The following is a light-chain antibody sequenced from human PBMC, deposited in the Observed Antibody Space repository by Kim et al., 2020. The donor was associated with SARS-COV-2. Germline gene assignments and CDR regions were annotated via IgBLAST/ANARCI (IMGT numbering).Light chain of an antibody. CDR2: DAS. J-gene: IGKJ4*01. V-gene: IGKV1-33*01. CDR1: QDITNY. CDR3: QQYDRRLS. Sequence: DIQMTQSPSSLFASVGDRVTITCQASQDITNYLNWYQQKPGKAPKLLIYDASNLETGVPSRFSGRGSGTDFTFTISSLQPEDTATYYCQQYDRRLSFGGGTKLEI.